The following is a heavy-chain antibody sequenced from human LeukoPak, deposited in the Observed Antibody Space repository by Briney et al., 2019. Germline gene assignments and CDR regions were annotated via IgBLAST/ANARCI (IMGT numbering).Heavy chain of an antibody. CDR1: GYTFTSYG. J-gene: IGHJ4*02. V-gene: IGHV1-18*01. CDR3: ARGGSYYDSSGYYYSTTGDY. Sequence: ASVKVSCKASGYTFTSYGISWVRQAPGQGLEWMGWISDYNGNTNYAQKLQGRVTMTTDTSTSTAYMELRSLRSDDTAVYYCARGGSYYDSSGYYYSTTGDYWGQGTLVTVSS. D-gene: IGHD3-22*01. CDR2: ISDYNGNT.